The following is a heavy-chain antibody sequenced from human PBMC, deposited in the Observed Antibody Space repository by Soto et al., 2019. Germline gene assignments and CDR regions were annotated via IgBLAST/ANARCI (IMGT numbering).Heavy chain of an antibody. V-gene: IGHV5-10-1*01. D-gene: IGHD3-16*02. Sequence: PGESLKISCQASGDNFGDNFTSYWVTWVRQVPGKGLGWMGRIAPGDSHTNYSPSFEGHVTISADKSIRTAYMRWNSLKTSDTAIYYCSTGISCTRYMCPFYNYGLDVWGQGTTVTVSS. J-gene: IGHJ6*02. CDR2: IAPGDSHT. CDR3: STGISCTRYMCPFYNYGLDV. CDR1: GDNFGDNFTSYW.